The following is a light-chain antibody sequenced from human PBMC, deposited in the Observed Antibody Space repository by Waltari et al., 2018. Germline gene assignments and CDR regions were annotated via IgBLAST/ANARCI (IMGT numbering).Light chain of an antibody. V-gene: IGLV2-23*01. J-gene: IGLJ3*02. CDR1: NSDVGSYTF. Sequence: QSALTQPASVSGSPGQSITISCTGTNSDVGSYTFFSWFQQHRGKAPKLIIYDGSKRPSGISNRFSGSKSGNTASLTISGLQAGDETDYYCCSYAGSSTWVFGGGTKLTVL. CDR3: CSYAGSSTWV. CDR2: DGS.